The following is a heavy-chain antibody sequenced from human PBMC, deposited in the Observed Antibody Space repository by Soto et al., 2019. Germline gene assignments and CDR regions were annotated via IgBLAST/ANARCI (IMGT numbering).Heavy chain of an antibody. CDR2: IYYSGRT. Sequence: SETLSLTCFVSGGSVSSTYYYWSWIRQPPGKGLEWIGYIYYSGRTDYKSSLKSRVTISLDPSKNQVSLKFNSVTAADTAVYYCARVPWVAGTTGWFDPWGQGTLVPVSS. CDR3: ARVPWVAGTTGWFDP. CDR1: GGSVSSTYYY. D-gene: IGHD6-19*01. J-gene: IGHJ5*02. V-gene: IGHV4-61*01.